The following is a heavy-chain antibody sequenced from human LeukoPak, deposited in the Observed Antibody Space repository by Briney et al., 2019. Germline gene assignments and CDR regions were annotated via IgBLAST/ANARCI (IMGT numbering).Heavy chain of an antibody. CDR1: GYNFASCT. J-gene: IGHJ4*01. Sequence: ASVKVSCKTSGYNFASCTMHWLRQAPGQSPEWMGSINGDNGNTKYSEKFQGRVTFTRDTSASSAYMELSRLRSEDTAVYYCARSSSGTYHYWVHGTLVTVSS. D-gene: IGHD3-10*01. CDR2: INGDNGNT. V-gene: IGHV1-3*01. CDR3: ARSSSGTYHY.